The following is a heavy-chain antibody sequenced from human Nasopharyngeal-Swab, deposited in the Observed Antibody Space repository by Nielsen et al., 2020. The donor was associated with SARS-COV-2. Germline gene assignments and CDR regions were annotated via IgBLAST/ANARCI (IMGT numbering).Heavy chain of an antibody. J-gene: IGHJ6*03. D-gene: IGHD3-22*01. V-gene: IGHV4-59*08. CDR2: IYYSGST. Sequence: SETLSLTCTASGGSISSYYWSWIRQPPGKGLEWIGYIYYSGSTNYNPSLKSRVTISVDTSKNQFSLKLSSVTAADTAVYYCARLVSDSSGYYYPHYYYYYMDVWGKGTTVTVS. CDR1: GGSISSYY. CDR3: ARLVSDSSGYYYPHYYYYYMDV.